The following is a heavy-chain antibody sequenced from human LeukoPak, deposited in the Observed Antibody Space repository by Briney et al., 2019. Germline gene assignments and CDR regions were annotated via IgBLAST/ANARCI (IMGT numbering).Heavy chain of an antibody. V-gene: IGHV3-23*01. CDR3: VIGLDYTHYGYFFDY. CDR2: IGAGGTFT. D-gene: IGHD4-11*01. CDR1: GFTFSCYA. J-gene: IGHJ4*02. Sequence: TGGSLGLSCTPSGFTFSCYAMNWVRQAPGKGLEWVSGIGAGGTFTYYADSVKGRFTISRDNSRNTLYLQMNSLRADDTAVYYCVIGLDYTHYGYFFDYWGQGTLVTVSS.